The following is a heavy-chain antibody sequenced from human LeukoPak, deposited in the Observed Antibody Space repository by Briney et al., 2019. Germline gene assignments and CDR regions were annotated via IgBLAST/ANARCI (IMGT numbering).Heavy chain of an antibody. J-gene: IGHJ4*02. V-gene: IGHV3-23*01. Sequence: GGSLRLSCAASGFTFSSYAMSWVRQAPGKGLEWVSAISGSGGSTYYPDSVKGRFTISRDNSKNTLYLQMNSLRAEDTAVYYCARESSYYDSSGYYFDYWGQGTLVTVSS. D-gene: IGHD3-22*01. CDR2: ISGSGGST. CDR3: ARESSYYDSSGYYFDY. CDR1: GFTFSSYA.